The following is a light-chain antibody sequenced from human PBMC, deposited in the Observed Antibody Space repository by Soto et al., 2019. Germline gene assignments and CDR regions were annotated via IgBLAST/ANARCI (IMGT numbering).Light chain of an antibody. CDR3: QQYGSSPVT. CDR1: QSVSSSY. CDR2: GAS. V-gene: IGKV3-20*01. Sequence: EIVLTQSPGTLSLSPGERATLSCRASQSVSSSYLAWYQQKPGQAPRLLIYGASSSATGIPDRFSGSGSGTEFTLTISRLEPEDFAVYYCQQYGSSPVTFGPGTKVDIK. J-gene: IGKJ3*01.